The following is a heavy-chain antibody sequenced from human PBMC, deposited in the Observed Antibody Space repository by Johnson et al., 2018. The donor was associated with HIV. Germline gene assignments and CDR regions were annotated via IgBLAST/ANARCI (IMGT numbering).Heavy chain of an antibody. D-gene: IGHD5-12*01. CDR2: INNDGGST. J-gene: IGHJ3*02. Sequence: VQLVESGGGVVQPGRSLRLSCAASGFTFSSYWMHWVRQAPGKGLVWVSRINNDGGSTTYADSVKGRFTISRDNAKNSLYLQMNSLRAEDTAVYYCAKDPMVATPANAFDIWGQGTMVTVSS. V-gene: IGHV3-74*03. CDR1: GFTFSSYW. CDR3: AKDPMVATPANAFDI.